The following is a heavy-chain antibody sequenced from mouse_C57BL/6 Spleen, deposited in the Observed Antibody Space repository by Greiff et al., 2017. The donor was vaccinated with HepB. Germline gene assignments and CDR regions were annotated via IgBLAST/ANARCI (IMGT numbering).Heavy chain of an antibody. J-gene: IGHJ1*03. CDR3: ARSDYYGSSHWYFDV. D-gene: IGHD1-1*01. CDR1: GYTFTSYW. CDR2: IDPSDSYT. V-gene: IGHV1-69*01. Sequence: QVQLQQSGAELVMPGASVKLSCKASGYTFTSYWMHWVKQRPGQGLEWIGEIDPSDSYTNYNQKFKGKSTLTVDKSSSTAYMQLSRLTSEDSAVYYCARSDYYGSSHWYFDVWGTGTTVTVSS.